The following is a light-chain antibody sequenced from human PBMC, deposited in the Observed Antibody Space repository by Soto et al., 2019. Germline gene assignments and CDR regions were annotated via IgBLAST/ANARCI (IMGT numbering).Light chain of an antibody. V-gene: IGLV2-23*02. Sequence: QSALTQPASVSGSPGQSITISCTGTSSDVGSYNLVSWYQQHPGKAPKLMIYEVSKRPSGVSNRFSSSNSANTTSLTISGLHAADEADYYCCSSAGSSNSSVFGTGTKLTVL. CDR2: EVS. CDR3: CSSAGSSNSSV. CDR1: SSDVGSYNL. J-gene: IGLJ1*01.